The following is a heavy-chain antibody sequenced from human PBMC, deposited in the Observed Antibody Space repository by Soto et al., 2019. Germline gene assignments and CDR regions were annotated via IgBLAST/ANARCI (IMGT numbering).Heavy chain of an antibody. J-gene: IGHJ5*02. D-gene: IGHD3-3*01. CDR1: GFTFSSYA. CDR3: AKGPVIFSRWVWFDP. Sequence: VQLLESGGGLVQPGGSLRLSCAASGFTFSSYAMSWVRQAPGKGLEWVSAISGSGGSTYYADSVKGRFTISRDNSNNWLYLQMNSLRAEDTAVYYCAKGPVIFSRWVWFDPWGQGTLVTVSS. V-gene: IGHV3-23*01. CDR2: ISGSGGST.